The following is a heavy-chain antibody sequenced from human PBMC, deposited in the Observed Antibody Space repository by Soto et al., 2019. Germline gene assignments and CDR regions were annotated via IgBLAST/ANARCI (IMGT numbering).Heavy chain of an antibody. V-gene: IGHV4-4*02. CDR2: IYYSGST. D-gene: IGHD6-6*01. J-gene: IGHJ4*02. Sequence: PSETLSLTCAVSGGSISSSNWWSWVRQPPGKGLEWIGEIYYSGSTNYNPSLKSRVTISVDKSKNQFSLKLSSVTAADTAVYYCAKCITALGPIDYWGQGTLVTVSS. CDR1: GGSISSSNW. CDR3: AKCITALGPIDY.